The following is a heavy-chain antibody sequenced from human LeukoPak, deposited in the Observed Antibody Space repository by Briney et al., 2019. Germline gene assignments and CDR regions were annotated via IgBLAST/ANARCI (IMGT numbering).Heavy chain of an antibody. D-gene: IGHD4-17*01. CDR1: GFTFSNYA. CDR2: NSGCGSST. J-gene: IGHJ4*02. CDR3: ARGAYGDYDY. V-gene: IGHV3-23*01. Sequence: GGSLRLSCSASGFTFSNYAMGWVRQARGRGLEWVSPNSGCGSSTYYADSVRGRFTISRENSKNTLYLQMNSLRGEDTAIYYYARGAYGDYDYWGQGTLVTVSS.